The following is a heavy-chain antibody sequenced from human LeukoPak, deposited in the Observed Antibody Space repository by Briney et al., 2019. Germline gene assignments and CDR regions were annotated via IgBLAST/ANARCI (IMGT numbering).Heavy chain of an antibody. J-gene: IGHJ4*02. CDR2: INHSGST. CDR3: ADVRGVIHPRFDY. Sequence: SETLSLTCAVYGGSFSGYHWSWIRQPPGKGLEWIGEINHSGSTNYNPSLKSRVTISVDTSKNQFSLKLSSVTAADTAVYYCADVRGVIHPRFDYWGQGTLVTVSS. CDR1: GGSFSGYH. V-gene: IGHV4-34*01. D-gene: IGHD3-10*01.